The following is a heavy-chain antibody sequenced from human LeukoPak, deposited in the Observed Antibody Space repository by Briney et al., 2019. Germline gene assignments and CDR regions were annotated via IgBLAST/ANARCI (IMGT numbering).Heavy chain of an antibody. J-gene: IGHJ4*02. CDR1: GGSISSSSYY. CDR3: ARGGAGDYPA. Sequence: SETLSPTCTVSGGSISSSSYYWGWIRQPPGKGLEWIGSIYYSGSTYYNPSLKSRVTISVDTSKNQFSLKLSSVTAADTAVYYCARGGAGDYPAWGQGTLVTVSS. CDR2: IYYSGST. D-gene: IGHD4-17*01. V-gene: IGHV4-39*07.